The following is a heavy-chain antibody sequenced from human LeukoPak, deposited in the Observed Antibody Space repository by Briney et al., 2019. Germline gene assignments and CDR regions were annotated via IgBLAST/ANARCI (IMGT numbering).Heavy chain of an antibody. J-gene: IGHJ6*03. Sequence: SETLSLTCAVYGGSLSGYYWGWIRQPPGKGLGWIGEINHSGSTNYNPSLKSRVTISVDTSKNQFSRKLSSVTAADTAVYYCARGSGATTPRRYYYYMDVWGKGTTVTVSS. CDR2: INHSGST. V-gene: IGHV4-34*01. D-gene: IGHD5-12*01. CDR1: GGSLSGYY. CDR3: ARGSGATTPRRYYYYMDV.